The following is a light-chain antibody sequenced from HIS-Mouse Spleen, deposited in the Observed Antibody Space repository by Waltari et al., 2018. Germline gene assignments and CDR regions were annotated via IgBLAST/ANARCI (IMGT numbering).Light chain of an antibody. J-gene: IGLJ3*02. CDR2: SNK. CDR3: AAWDDSLNGWV. CDR1: SSNLGSNT. V-gene: IGLV1-44*01. Sequence: QSVLTQPPSASGTPGQRVTISCSGSSSNLGSNTVNWYQQLPGTAPKPLIYSNKRRPSGVPDRFSGSKSGTSASLAISGLQSEDEADYYCAAWDDSLNGWVFGGGTKLTVL.